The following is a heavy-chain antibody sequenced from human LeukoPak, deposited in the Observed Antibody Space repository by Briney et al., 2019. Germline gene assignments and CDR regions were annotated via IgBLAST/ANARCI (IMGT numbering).Heavy chain of an antibody. Sequence: GGCLRLSCAASGFTFSSDAMSWGRQAPGKGLEWVSAISGSGGSTYYADSVKGRFTISRDNSKNTLNLQMNSQRAEDTAVYYCAKAQYYDFWSGYYKTTQNNYFDYWGQGTLVTVSS. CDR3: AKAQYYDFWSGYYKTTQNNYFDY. CDR1: GFTFSSDA. J-gene: IGHJ4*02. D-gene: IGHD3-3*01. V-gene: IGHV3-23*01. CDR2: ISGSGGST.